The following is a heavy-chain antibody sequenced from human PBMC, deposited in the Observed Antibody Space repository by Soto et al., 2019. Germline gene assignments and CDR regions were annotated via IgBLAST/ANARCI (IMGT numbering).Heavy chain of an antibody. V-gene: IGHV3-33*01. CDR1: GFTFSIYG. CDR2: IWYDGSNK. CDR3: ARDQQWLVQYYFDP. Sequence: PXGSLRLSCAAAGFTFSIYGMHWVRQAPGKGLEWVAVIWYDGSNKYYADSVKGRFSTSRDNSKNTLYLQMNSLRAEDTAVYYCARDQQWLVQYYFDPWGQGTLVTVSS. J-gene: IGHJ4*02. D-gene: IGHD6-19*01.